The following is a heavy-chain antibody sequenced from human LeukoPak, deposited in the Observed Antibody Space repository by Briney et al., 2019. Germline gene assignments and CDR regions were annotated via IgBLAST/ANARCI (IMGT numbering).Heavy chain of an antibody. V-gene: IGHV3-30-3*01. CDR1: GFTFSSYA. Sequence: GGSLRLSCAASGFTFSSYAMHWVRQAPGKGLEWVAVISYDGSNKYYADSVKGRFTISRDNSKNTLYLQMNSLRAEDTAVYYCARGQRDPGPYCSSTSCLYYYYYGMDVWGQGTTVTVSS. CDR3: ARGQRDPGPYCSSTSCLYYYYYGMDV. D-gene: IGHD2-2*01. CDR2: ISYDGSNK. J-gene: IGHJ6*02.